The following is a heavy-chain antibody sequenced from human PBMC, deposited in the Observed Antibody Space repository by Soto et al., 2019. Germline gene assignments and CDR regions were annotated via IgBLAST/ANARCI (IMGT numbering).Heavy chain of an antibody. CDR2: IKQDGSEK. CDR1: GFTFSTYW. Sequence: GRSLRLSCVGSGFTFSTYWMTWVRQAPGKGLEWVANIKQDGSEKHYVDSVKGRFTISRDNPKNSLYLQMNSLRAEDTAVYYCASQRRDGFCGDYWGQGTLVTVSS. V-gene: IGHV3-7*01. CDR3: ASQRRDGFCGDY. J-gene: IGHJ4*02. D-gene: IGHD2-21*01.